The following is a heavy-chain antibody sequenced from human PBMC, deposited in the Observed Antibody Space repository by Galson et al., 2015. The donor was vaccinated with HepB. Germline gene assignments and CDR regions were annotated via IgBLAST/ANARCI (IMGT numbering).Heavy chain of an antibody. D-gene: IGHD3-16*01. J-gene: IGHJ4*02. V-gene: IGHV3-9*01. CDR2: ISWNSGSI. Sequence: SLRLSCAASGFTFDDYAMHWVRQAPGKGLEWVSGISWNSGSIGYADSVKGRFTISRDNAKNTLYLQMNSLRAEDTALYYCAKDGSDYIWVEDYFDYWGQGTLVTVSS. CDR1: GFTFDDYA. CDR3: AKDGSDYIWVEDYFDY.